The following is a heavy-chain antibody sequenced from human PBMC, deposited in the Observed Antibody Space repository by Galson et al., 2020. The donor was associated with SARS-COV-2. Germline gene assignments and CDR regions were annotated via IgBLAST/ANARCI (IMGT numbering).Heavy chain of an antibody. Sequence: PETLSLTCTVYGGSISSSSYYWGWLRQPPGKGLEWFGSIYYSGYTYYNPSLKSRVSISVDTSKNQFSLRLNSVTAADTAIYYCAIQKYYYDGSGYFFDYWGPGTLVTVSS. CDR1: GGSISSSSYY. J-gene: IGHJ4*02. D-gene: IGHD3-22*01. CDR3: AIQKYYYDGSGYFFDY. V-gene: IGHV4-39*01. CDR2: IYYSGYT.